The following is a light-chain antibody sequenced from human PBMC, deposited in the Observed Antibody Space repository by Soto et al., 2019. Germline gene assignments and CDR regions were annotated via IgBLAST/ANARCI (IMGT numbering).Light chain of an antibody. CDR3: QHYNNSPPWT. V-gene: IGKV3-15*01. J-gene: IGKJ1*01. CDR1: QSVSSN. CDR2: AAS. Sequence: EIVMTQSPAILSVSPGERATLSCRASQSVSSNLAWYQQRPCQAPRLLIHAASPRAAGIPDRFSGSGSGTEFTLTISSLQSEDFAVYYCQHYNNSPPWTFGQGTKVDNK.